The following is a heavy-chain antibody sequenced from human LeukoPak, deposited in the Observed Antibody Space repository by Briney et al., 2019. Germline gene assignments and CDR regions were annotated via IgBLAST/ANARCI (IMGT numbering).Heavy chain of an antibody. V-gene: IGHV3-21*01. Sequence: PGGSLRLSCAASGFTFSSYGMNWVRQAPGKGLEWVSSISSSSSYIYSADSVKGQFTISRDNAKNSLYLQMNSLRAEDTAVYYCARRGPSVAGPYDYWGQGTLVTVSS. J-gene: IGHJ4*02. CDR3: ARRGPSVAGPYDY. D-gene: IGHD6-19*01. CDR2: ISSSSSYI. CDR1: GFTFSSYG.